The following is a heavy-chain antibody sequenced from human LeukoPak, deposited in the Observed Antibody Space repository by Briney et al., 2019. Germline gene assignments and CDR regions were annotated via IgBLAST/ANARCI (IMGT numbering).Heavy chain of an antibody. CDR1: GGTFSSYA. J-gene: IGHJ6*03. D-gene: IGHD3-10*01. CDR3: ARDLFGGPEYYYYYYMDV. V-gene: IGHV1-69*05. Sequence: GASVKVSCKASGGTFSSYAISWVRQAPGQGLEWMGRIIPIFGTANYAQKFQGRVTITTDESTSTAYMELSSPGSEDTAVYYCARDLFGGPEYYYYYYMDVWGKGTTVTVSS. CDR2: IIPIFGTA.